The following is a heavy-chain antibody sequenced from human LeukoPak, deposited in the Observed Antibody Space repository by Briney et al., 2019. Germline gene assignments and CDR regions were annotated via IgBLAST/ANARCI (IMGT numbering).Heavy chain of an antibody. CDR2: ISTGSSTI. CDR1: GFTFSTYA. CDR3: ASMGLY. J-gene: IGHJ4*02. Sequence: GGSLRLSCAASGFTFSTYAMNWVRQAPGKGLEWVSYISTGSSTIYYADSVKGRFTISRDNAKNSLYLQMNSLRAEDTAVYYCASMGLYWGQGTLVTVSS. V-gene: IGHV3-48*04. D-gene: IGHD3-10*01.